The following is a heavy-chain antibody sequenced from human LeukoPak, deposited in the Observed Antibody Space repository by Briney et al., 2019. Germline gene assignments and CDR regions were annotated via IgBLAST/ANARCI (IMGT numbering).Heavy chain of an antibody. CDR2: IYGGDSET. CDR3: ARRVLAAVGYYFDS. V-gene: IGHV5-51*01. Sequence: GESLKISCKGSGYIFANYWIGWVRQMPGKGLEWMGIIYGGDSETRYSPSFQGQVTISLDKSITTAHLQWSSLKASDTAMYYCARRVLAAVGYYFDSWGQGTLVTVSS. CDR1: GYIFANYW. J-gene: IGHJ4*02. D-gene: IGHD6-13*01.